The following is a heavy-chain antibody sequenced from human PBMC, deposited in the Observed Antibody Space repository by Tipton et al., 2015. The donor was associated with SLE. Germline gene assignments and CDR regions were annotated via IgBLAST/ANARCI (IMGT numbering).Heavy chain of an antibody. Sequence: LSLTCTVSGGSLSSYFWNWIRQPPGKGLEWIGYVYYSGSTSYNPSLKSRVTISADTSKNQFSLRLTSVTAADTALYYCARMTTIGGGRGFDPWGQGTLVTVSS. CDR1: GGSLSSYF. J-gene: IGHJ5*02. D-gene: IGHD3-16*01. V-gene: IGHV4-59*01. CDR2: VYYSGST. CDR3: ARMTTIGGGRGFDP.